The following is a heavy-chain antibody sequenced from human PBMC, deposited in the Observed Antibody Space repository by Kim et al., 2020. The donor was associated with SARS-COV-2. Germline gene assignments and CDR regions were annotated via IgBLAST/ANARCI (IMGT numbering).Heavy chain of an antibody. J-gene: IGHJ6*02. CDR2: IWYDGSNK. D-gene: IGHD1-1*01. V-gene: IGHV3-33*01. CDR3: ASQLAYYYYGMDV. CDR1: GFTFSSYG. Sequence: GGSLRLSCAASGFTFSSYGMHWVRQAPGKGLEWVAVIWYDGSNKYYADSVKGRFTISRDNSKNTQYLQMNSLRAEDTAVYYCASQLAYYYYGMDVWGQGTTVTVSS.